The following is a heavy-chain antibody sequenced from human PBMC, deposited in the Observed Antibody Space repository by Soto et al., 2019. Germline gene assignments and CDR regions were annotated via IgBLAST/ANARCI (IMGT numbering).Heavy chain of an antibody. V-gene: IGHV1-69*01. CDR1: GGTFNTYA. Sequence: QVQLVQSETEVKKPGSAVRVSCKASGGTFNTYAMNWVRQAPGQGLEWMGGILPMFDRPRYAQKFQGRVTITVDEPTTTADMELSRLRSDDTAVYYCTRSIGSGGVIGGFDYWGQGTLVTVSS. CDR3: TRSIGSGGVIGGFDY. D-gene: IGHD3-16*02. J-gene: IGHJ4*02. CDR2: ILPMFDRP.